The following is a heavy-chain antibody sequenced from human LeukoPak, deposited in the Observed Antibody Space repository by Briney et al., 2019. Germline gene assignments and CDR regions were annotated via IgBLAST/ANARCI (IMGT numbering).Heavy chain of an antibody. CDR3: AKDLTDLYDYVWGSYPPDGYEY. CDR1: GFTFSSYA. CDR2: ISGSGSST. D-gene: IGHD3-16*02. V-gene: IGHV3-23*01. J-gene: IGHJ4*02. Sequence: TGGSLRLSCAASGFTFSSYAMIWVRQAPGKGLEWVSAISGSGSSTYYADSVKGRFTISRDNSKNTLYLQMNSLRAEDTAVYYCAKDLTDLYDYVWGSYPPDGYEYWGQGTLVTVSS.